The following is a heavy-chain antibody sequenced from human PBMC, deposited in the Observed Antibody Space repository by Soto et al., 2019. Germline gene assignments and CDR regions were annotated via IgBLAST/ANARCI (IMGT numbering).Heavy chain of an antibody. CDR1: GGSISSSSYY. V-gene: IGHV4-39*01. Sequence: QLQLQESGPGLVKPSETLSLTCTVSGGSISSSSYYWGWIRQPPGKGLEWIGSIYYSGSTYYNPSLKSRVTISVDTSKNQFPLKLSSVTAADTAVYYCARQSGYYYGSGSYFRPPPWFDPWGQGTLVTVSS. J-gene: IGHJ5*02. CDR2: IYYSGST. D-gene: IGHD3-10*01. CDR3: ARQSGYYYGSGSYFRPPPWFDP.